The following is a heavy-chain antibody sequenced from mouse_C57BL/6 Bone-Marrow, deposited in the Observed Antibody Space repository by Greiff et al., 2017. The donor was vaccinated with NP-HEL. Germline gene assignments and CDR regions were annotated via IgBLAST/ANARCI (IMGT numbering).Heavy chain of an antibody. Sequence: QVQLQQPGAELVKPGASVKMSCKASGYTFTSYWITWVKQRPGQGLEWIGDIYPGSGSTNYNEKFKSKATLTVDTSSSTAYMQLSSLTSEDSAVLYCARENVHYYCAMDYWGQGTSVTVSS. CDR1: GYTFTSYW. CDR3: ARENVHYYCAMDY. J-gene: IGHJ4*01. V-gene: IGHV1-55*01. CDR2: IYPGSGST.